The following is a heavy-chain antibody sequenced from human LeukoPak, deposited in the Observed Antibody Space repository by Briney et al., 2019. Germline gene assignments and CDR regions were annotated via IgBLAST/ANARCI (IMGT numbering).Heavy chain of an antibody. J-gene: IGHJ4*02. D-gene: IGHD3-3*01. V-gene: IGHV4-61*02. Sequence: PSQTLSLTCTVSGGSISSGSYYWSWIRQPAGKGLEWIGRIYTSGSTNYNPSLKSRVTISVDTSKNQFSLKLSSVTAADTAVYYCAREDYDFWNGHFDYWGQGTLVTVSS. CDR2: IYTSGST. CDR3: AREDYDFWNGHFDY. CDR1: GGSISSGSYY.